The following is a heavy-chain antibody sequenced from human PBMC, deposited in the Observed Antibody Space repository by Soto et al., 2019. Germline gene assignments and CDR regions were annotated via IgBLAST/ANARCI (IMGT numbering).Heavy chain of an antibody. J-gene: IGHJ5*02. Sequence: GGSLRLSCAASGFTFSSYAMHWVRQAPGKGLEWVAVISYDGSNKYYADSVKGRFTISRDNSKNTLYLQMNSLRAEDTAVYYCAAIDWFDPRGQGTLVTVSS. V-gene: IGHV3-30-3*01. CDR1: GFTFSSYA. D-gene: IGHD2-2*02. CDR2: ISYDGSNK. CDR3: AAIDWFDP.